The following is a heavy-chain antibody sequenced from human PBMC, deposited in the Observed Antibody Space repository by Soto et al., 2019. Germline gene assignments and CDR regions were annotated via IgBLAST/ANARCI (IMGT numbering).Heavy chain of an antibody. V-gene: IGHV1-69*12. Sequence: QAQLVQSGAEVKKPGSSVTASCKASEGTLSSNPISWVRKAPGQGLEWMGGIIPIFGTAIYAQKFQGRVTITADESTSTAYMELSSLRSEDTAVYYCARGNHRWLQLWYFDLWGRGTLVTVSS. J-gene: IGHJ2*01. CDR2: IIPIFGTA. CDR3: ARGNHRWLQLWYFDL. D-gene: IGHD5-12*01. CDR1: EGTLSSNP.